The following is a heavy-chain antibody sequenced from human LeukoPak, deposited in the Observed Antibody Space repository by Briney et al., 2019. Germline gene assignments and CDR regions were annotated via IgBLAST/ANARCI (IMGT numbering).Heavy chain of an antibody. J-gene: IGHJ4*02. V-gene: IGHV3-23*01. CDR1: GFTFSSYD. D-gene: IGHD5-24*01. CDR3: AKDSVDGYAPVGY. Sequence: GGSLRLSCAASGFTFSSYDLSWVRQAPGKGLECVSAIRRGVGSTYYADSVKGRFTISRDNSKNTLYLQMNNLRADDTAVYYCAKDSVDGYAPVGYWGQGTLVTVSS. CDR2: IRRGVGST.